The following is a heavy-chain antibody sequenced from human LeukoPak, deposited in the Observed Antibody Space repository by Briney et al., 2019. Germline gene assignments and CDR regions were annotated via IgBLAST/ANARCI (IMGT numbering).Heavy chain of an antibody. J-gene: IGHJ6*02. CDR2: VKRDGSEK. V-gene: IGHV3-7*05. CDR3: APMAADTAMVGMDV. Sequence: GGSLRLSCAASGFTFSNYWMSGVRQAPGKGLEWVANVKRDGSEKYYVDSVKGRFTISRDNAKNSLYLQMNSLRAADTAVYYCAPMAADTAMVGMDVWGQGTEVTVSS. CDR1: GFTFSNYW. D-gene: IGHD5-18*01.